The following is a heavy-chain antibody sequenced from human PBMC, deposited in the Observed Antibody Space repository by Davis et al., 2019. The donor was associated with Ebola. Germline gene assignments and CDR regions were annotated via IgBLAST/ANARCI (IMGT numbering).Heavy chain of an antibody. D-gene: IGHD3-22*01. CDR2: INPNSGGT. CDR3: ANDYYDSSGSHPGDY. J-gene: IGHJ4*02. Sequence: ASVKVSCKASGYTFTGYYMHWVRQAPGQGLEWMGWINPNSGGTNYAQKFQGRVTMTRDTSISTAYMELSRLRSDYTAVYYCANDYYDSSGSHPGDYWGQGTLVTVSS. CDR1: GYTFTGYY. V-gene: IGHV1-2*02.